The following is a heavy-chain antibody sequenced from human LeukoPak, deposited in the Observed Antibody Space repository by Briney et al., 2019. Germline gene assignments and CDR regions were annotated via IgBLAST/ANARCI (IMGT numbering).Heavy chain of an antibody. Sequence: SETLSLTCAVYGGSFSGYYWSWIRQPPGKGLEWIGEINHSGSTSYSPSLKSRVTVSVDKSKNQFSLELTSVTAADTAVYYCARDFGPGGVIGDSWGQGTLVTVSS. CDR2: INHSGST. J-gene: IGHJ4*02. D-gene: IGHD3-10*01. CDR3: ARDFGPGGVIGDS. CDR1: GGSFSGYY. V-gene: IGHV4-34*01.